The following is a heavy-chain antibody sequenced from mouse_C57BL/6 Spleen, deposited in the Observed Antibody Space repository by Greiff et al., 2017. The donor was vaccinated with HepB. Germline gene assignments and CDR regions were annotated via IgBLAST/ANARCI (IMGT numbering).Heavy chain of an antibody. Sequence: VQLKESGAELVKPGASVKLSCTASGFNIKDYYMHWVKQRTEQGLEWIGRIDPEDGETKYAPKFQGKATLTADTSSNTAYLQLSSLTSEDTAVYYCARDDYENYFDYWGQGTTLTVSS. J-gene: IGHJ2*01. CDR2: IDPEDGET. V-gene: IGHV14-2*01. CDR1: GFNIKDYY. CDR3: ARDDYENYFDY. D-gene: IGHD2-4*01.